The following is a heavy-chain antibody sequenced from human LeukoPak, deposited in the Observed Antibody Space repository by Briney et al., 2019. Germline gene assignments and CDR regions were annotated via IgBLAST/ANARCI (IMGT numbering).Heavy chain of an antibody. J-gene: IGHJ4*02. Sequence: PGRSLRPSCAASGFTFDDYAMHWVRQAPGKGLEWVSGISWNSGSIGYADSVKGRFTIPRDNAKNSLYLQMNSLRAEDTALYYCAKDSIHSGYDHFDYWGQGTLVTVSS. D-gene: IGHD5-12*01. CDR2: ISWNSGSI. CDR1: GFTFDDYA. V-gene: IGHV3-9*01. CDR3: AKDSIHSGYDHFDY.